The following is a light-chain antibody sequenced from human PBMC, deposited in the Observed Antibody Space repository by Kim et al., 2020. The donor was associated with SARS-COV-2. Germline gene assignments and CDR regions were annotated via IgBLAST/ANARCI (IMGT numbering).Light chain of an antibody. V-gene: IGLV1-40*01. Sequence: QGVTIPCTGSSSNIGAGYDVHWYQQLPRTAPKLLIYGNDNRPSGVPDRFSGSKSGTSASLAITGLQAEDEADYYCQSYDSSLSAWVFGGGTQLTVL. CDR3: QSYDSSLSAWV. CDR1: SSNIGAGYD. J-gene: IGLJ3*02. CDR2: GND.